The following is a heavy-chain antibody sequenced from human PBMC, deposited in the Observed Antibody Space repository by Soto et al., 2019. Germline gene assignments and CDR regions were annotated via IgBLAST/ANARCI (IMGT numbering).Heavy chain of an antibody. J-gene: IGHJ4*02. CDR1: GDSVSSKSAA. Sequence: SQTLSLTCAISGDSVSSKSAAWNWIRQSPSRGLEWLGRTYYRSKWYNEYAVSVKSRIIINPDTSKNQFSLSLTSVTAADTAVYYCARSERGYSYGPFDYWGQGTLVTVSS. CDR3: ARSERGYSYGPFDY. CDR2: TYYRSKWYN. V-gene: IGHV6-1*01. D-gene: IGHD5-18*01.